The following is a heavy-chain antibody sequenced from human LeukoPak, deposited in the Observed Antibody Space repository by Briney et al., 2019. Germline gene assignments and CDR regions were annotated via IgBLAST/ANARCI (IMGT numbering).Heavy chain of an antibody. CDR2: IRSKAYGGTT. D-gene: IGHD6-19*01. Sequence: GGSLTLSCTASGFTFGDYAMSWFRQAPGKGLEWVGFIRSKAYGGTTEYAASVKGRSTTSRDHSKSIAYLQMSSLKTEDTAVYYCTRWVVAGENFAYWGQGTLVTVSS. J-gene: IGHJ4*02. CDR1: GFTFGDYA. V-gene: IGHV3-49*03. CDR3: TRWVVAGENFAY.